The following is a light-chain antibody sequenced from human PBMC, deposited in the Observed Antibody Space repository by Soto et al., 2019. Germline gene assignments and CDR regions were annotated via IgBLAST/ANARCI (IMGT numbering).Light chain of an antibody. V-gene: IGLV1-44*01. CDR3: AAWDDSLNGHV. CDR2: SNT. Sequence: VLTQTPSASGTPGQRITISCSGSSSNIGSRTVNWYQQFPGTAPKVLIYSNTQRPSGVPDRFSASKSGTTASLAIRGLQSEDEADYYCAAWDDSLNGHVFGGGTK. J-gene: IGLJ2*01. CDR1: SSNIGSRT.